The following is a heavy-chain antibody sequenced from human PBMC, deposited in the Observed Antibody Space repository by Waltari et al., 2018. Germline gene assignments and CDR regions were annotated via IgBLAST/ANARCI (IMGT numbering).Heavy chain of an antibody. J-gene: IGHJ3*01. CDR1: GGSITSACHY. CDR2: IYYSGTT. V-gene: IGHV4-39*01. Sequence: QLQLQESGPGLVKPSETVSLTCSVSGGSITSACHYWGWIRQPPGQGLEWIGTIYYSGTTHNNPSLQGRVTISRDTSKNQLSLKLDSVTASDTAVYYCATYIGASVGTASFVVLGQRTMASVSS. CDR3: ATYIGASVGTASFVV. D-gene: IGHD5-12*01.